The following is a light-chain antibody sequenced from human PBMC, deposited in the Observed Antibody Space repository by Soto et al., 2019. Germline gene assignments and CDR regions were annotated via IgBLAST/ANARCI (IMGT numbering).Light chain of an antibody. CDR3: QSFDSSLRVYV. CDR1: SSNFGAGYE. J-gene: IGLJ1*01. Sequence: QSVLTQPPSVSWAPGQRVTISCTVSSSNFGAGYEVHWYKQLPGAAPTLVIFNNLNRPSGVPERFSGSKSGTSASLVISGLQAEDEADYYCQSFDSSLRVYVFGSGTKVTVL. V-gene: IGLV1-40*01. CDR2: NNL.